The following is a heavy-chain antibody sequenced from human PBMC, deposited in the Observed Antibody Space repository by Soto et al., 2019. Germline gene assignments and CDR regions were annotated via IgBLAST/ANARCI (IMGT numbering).Heavy chain of an antibody. CDR2: ISNDGSNE. J-gene: IGHJ4*02. CDR1: GFTFRWFG. D-gene: IGHD3-10*01. CDR3: AKGEVRGIIPSYFHY. V-gene: IGHV3-30*18. Sequence: GGSLRLSCAGSGFTFRWFGMNWVRQAPGKGLEWVARISNDGSNEYYVDSVEGRFTISRENSKNTLYLQMDSLRAEDTAVYYCAKGEVRGIIPSYFHYWGVGTMVTVSS.